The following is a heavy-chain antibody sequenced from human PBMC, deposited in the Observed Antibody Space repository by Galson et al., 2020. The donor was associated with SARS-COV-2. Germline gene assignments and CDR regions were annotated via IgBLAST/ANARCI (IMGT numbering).Heavy chain of an antibody. J-gene: IGHJ4*02. CDR2: ITGSGGNT. D-gene: IGHD3-10*01. V-gene: IGHV3-23*01. Sequence: GGSLRLSCVASGFTFSSYAMGWVRQAPGKGLEWVSDITGSGGNTGYAGSVKGRFTISRDNSKNTLYLQMNSLRAEDTAVYYCAKDLEGYGSGSYYRFFDYWGQGTLVTVSS. CDR3: AKDLEGYGSGSYYRFFDY. CDR1: GFTFSSYA.